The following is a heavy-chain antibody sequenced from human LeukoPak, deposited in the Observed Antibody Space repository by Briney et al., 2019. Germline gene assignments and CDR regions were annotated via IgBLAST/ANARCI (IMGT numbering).Heavy chain of an antibody. D-gene: IGHD5-18*01. CDR2: INPSGGNT. CDR1: GYTFTTYY. J-gene: IGHJ4*02. V-gene: IGHV1-46*03. CDR3: ARIVDTTMIISY. Sequence: ASVKVSCKASGYTFTTYYMRWVRQAPGQGLEWMGMINPSGGNTSYAQKFQGRVTMTRDTSTSTVYMELSSLRSDDTAVYYCARIVDTTMIISYWGQGTLVTVSS.